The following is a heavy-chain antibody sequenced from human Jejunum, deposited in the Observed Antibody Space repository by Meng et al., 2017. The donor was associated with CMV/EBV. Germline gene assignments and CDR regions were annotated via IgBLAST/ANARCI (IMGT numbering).Heavy chain of an antibody. D-gene: IGHD6-13*01. J-gene: IGHJ4*02. V-gene: IGHV3-74*01. CDR3: TRDPRGYSSSWYGFDY. CDR1: FTVSNSW. Sequence: FTVSNSWMHWVRQAPGKGLMWVSRINSDGSTTNYADSVKGRFTISRDNAKNTLYLQMNSLSAEDTAVYFCTRDPRGYSSSWYGFDYWGQGTLVTVSS. CDR2: INSDGSTT.